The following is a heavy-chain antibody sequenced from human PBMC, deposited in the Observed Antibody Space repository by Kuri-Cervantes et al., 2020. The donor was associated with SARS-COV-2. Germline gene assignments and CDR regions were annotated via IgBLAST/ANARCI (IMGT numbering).Heavy chain of an antibody. D-gene: IGHD1-26*01. CDR3: ATATPLVGATIWFDP. CDR2: MNPNSGNK. J-gene: IGHJ5*02. Sequence: ASVKVSCKASGYIFTSYDISWVRQATGQGLEWMGWMNPNSGNKGYAQKFQGRLSMTRDTSISTVYMELSNLRSEDTAVYYCATATPLVGATIWFDPWGQGTLVTVSS. CDR1: GYIFTSYD. V-gene: IGHV1-8*01.